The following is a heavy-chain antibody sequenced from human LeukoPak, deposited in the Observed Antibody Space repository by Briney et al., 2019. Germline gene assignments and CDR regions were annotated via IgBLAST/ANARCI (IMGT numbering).Heavy chain of an antibody. J-gene: IGHJ4*02. CDR1: GGSFSGYY. Sequence: PSETLSLTCAAYGGSFSGYYWSWIRQPPGKGLEWIGEINHSGSTNYNPSLKSRVTISVDTSKNQFSLKLSSVTAADTAVYYCARGLGGGYNEYCFDYWGQGTLVTVSS. CDR2: INHSGST. V-gene: IGHV4-34*01. D-gene: IGHD5-24*01. CDR3: ARGLGGGYNEYCFDY.